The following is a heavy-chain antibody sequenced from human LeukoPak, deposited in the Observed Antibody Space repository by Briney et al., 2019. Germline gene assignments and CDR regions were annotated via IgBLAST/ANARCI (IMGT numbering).Heavy chain of an antibody. V-gene: IGHV4-39*01. J-gene: IGHJ5*02. D-gene: IGHD3-10*01. CDR1: GDSISSETYH. CDR2: IYYAGST. CDR3: ARSGWPMGGFDP. Sequence: SSETLSLTCTVSGDSISSETYHWGWIRQPPGQGLQWIGSIYYAGSTYYNPSLKSRVSISVDTSKDQFSLKLFPVTAADTAVYYCARSGWPMGGFDPWGQGIRVTVSS.